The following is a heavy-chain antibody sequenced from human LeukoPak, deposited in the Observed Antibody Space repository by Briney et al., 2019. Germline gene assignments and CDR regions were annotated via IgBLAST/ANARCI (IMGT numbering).Heavy chain of an antibody. D-gene: IGHD2-2*01. J-gene: IGHJ4*02. V-gene: IGHV3-7*01. CDR2: IKQDGSEK. CDR1: GFTFSSYW. Sequence: GGSLRLSCAASGFTFSSYWMSWVRQAPGKWLELVANIKQDGSEKYYVDSVKGRFTISRDNAKNSMYLQMNSLRAEDTAVYYCARELVVPAATYNYFDYWGQGTLVTVSS. CDR3: ARELVVPAATYNYFDY.